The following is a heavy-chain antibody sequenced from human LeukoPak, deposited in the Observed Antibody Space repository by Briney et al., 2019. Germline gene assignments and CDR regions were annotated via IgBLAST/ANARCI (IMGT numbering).Heavy chain of an antibody. J-gene: IGHJ4*02. CDR3: ARGNSSSWYEDY. CDR1: GYTFPRYG. Sequence: ASVKVSCKASGYTFPRYGISWVRQAPGQGLEWMGWISTYDGNTNYAQNLQGRVTMTTDTSATTAYMELRNLRSDDTAVYYCARGNSSSWYEDYWGQGTLVTVSS. D-gene: IGHD6-13*01. CDR2: ISTYDGNT. V-gene: IGHV1-18*04.